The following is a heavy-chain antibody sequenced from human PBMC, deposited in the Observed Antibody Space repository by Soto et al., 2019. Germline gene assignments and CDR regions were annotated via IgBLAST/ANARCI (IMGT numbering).Heavy chain of an antibody. J-gene: IGHJ2*01. CDR3: ARNYYGSGSPYWYFDL. D-gene: IGHD3-10*01. CDR2: IGTAGDP. Sequence: EVQLVESGGGLVQPGGSLRLSCAASGFTFSSYDMHWVRQATGKGLEWVSAIGTAGDPYYPGSVKGRFTISRENAKNSLYLQMNSLRAGDTAVYYCARNYYGSGSPYWYFDLWGRGTLVTVSS. V-gene: IGHV3-13*05. CDR1: GFTFSSYD.